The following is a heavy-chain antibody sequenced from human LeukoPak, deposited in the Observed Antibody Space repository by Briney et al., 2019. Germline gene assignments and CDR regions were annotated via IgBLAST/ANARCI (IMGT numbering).Heavy chain of an antibody. CDR1: GLTFSSYG. J-gene: IGHJ4*02. CDR3: ASSRSYSSGWYTREFAY. CDR2: ITSSSSTI. Sequence: PGGSLRLSCAASGLTFSSYGMHWVRQAPGKGLEWVSYITSSSSTIYYADSVKGRFTISRDNAKNSLYLQMNSPRAEDTAVYYCASSRSYSSGWYTREFAYWGQGTLVTVSS. D-gene: IGHD6-19*01. V-gene: IGHV3-48*04.